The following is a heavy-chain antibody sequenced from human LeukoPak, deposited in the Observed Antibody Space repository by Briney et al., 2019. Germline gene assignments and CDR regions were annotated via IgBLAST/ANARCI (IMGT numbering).Heavy chain of an antibody. CDR2: INPNSGDT. CDR1: RYTFTNYY. J-gene: IGHJ4*02. D-gene: IGHD3-10*01. V-gene: IGHV1-2*02. Sequence: GASVKVSCKASRYTFTNYYLHWVRQAPGQGLEWMGWINPNSGDTEHARKFQGRVTMTRDTSISTAYMELSRLTSDDTAVYYCARGLQLLLPSNLYYFDLWGQGTLVTVSS. CDR3: ARGLQLLLPSNLYYFDL.